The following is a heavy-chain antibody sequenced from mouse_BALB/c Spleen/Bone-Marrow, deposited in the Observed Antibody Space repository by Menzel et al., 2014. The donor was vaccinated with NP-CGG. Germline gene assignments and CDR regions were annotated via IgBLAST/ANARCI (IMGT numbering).Heavy chain of an antibody. CDR1: GYSFTSYH. CDR3: ARRVITTGPGFAY. V-gene: IGHV1S135*01. D-gene: IGHD2-4*01. J-gene: IGHJ3*01. CDR2: IDPFNGVT. Sequence: EVKLQESGPELMKPGASVKISCKASGYSFTSYHIHWVKQNHGKSLEWIGYIDPFNGVTIYNQKFKGKATLTADKSSSTAYMHLSSLTSEDSAVYYCARRVITTGPGFAYWGQGTLVTVSA.